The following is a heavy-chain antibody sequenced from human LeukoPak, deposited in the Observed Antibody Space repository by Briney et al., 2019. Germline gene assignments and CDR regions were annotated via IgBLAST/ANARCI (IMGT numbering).Heavy chain of an antibody. CDR1: GGSISSSSYY. V-gene: IGHV4-39*07. J-gene: IGHJ4*02. CDR3: ARSPRNVRGVINDY. CDR2: IYTSGST. Sequence: PSETLSLTCTVSGGSISSSSYYWGWIRQPPGKGLEWIGRIYTSGSTNYNPSLKSRVTISVDTSKNQFSLKLSSVTAADTAVYYCARSPRNVRGVINDYWGQGTLVTVSS. D-gene: IGHD3-10*01.